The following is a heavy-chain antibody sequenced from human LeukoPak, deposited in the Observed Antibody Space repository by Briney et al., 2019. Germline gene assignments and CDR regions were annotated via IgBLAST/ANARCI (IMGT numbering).Heavy chain of an antibody. Sequence: GGSLRLSCAASGFTFSSYAMHWVRQAPGKGLEWVAVISYDGSNKHYADSVKGRFTISRDNSKNTLYLQMNSLRAEDTAVYYCARGSYYYDSSGYSFDYWGQGTLVTVSS. CDR2: ISYDGSNK. CDR3: ARGSYYYDSSGYSFDY. V-gene: IGHV3-30-3*01. J-gene: IGHJ4*02. D-gene: IGHD3-22*01. CDR1: GFTFSSYA.